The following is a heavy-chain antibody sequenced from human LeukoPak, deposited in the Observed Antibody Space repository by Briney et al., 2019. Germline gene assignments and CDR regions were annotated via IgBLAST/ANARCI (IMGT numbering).Heavy chain of an antibody. Sequence: GGSLRLSCAASGFTFSSYAMHWVRQAPGKGLEWVAVISYDGSNKYYADSVKGRFTISRDNSKNTLYLQMNSLRAEDTAVYYCARAMALDAFDIWGQGTMVTVSS. CDR3: ARAMALDAFDI. V-gene: IGHV3-30-3*01. CDR1: GFTFSSYA. CDR2: ISYDGSNK. J-gene: IGHJ3*02. D-gene: IGHD3-10*01.